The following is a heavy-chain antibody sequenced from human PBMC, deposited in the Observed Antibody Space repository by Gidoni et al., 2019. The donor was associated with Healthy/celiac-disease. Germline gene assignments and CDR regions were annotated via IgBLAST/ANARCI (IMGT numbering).Heavy chain of an antibody. D-gene: IGHD3-22*01. CDR3: TRDPGYYYDSSGLDY. CDR2: IRSKAYGGTT. V-gene: IGHV3-49*03. Sequence: EVQLVESGGGLVQPGRSLRLSCTASGFTFGDYAMSWFRQAPGKGLEWVGFIRSKAYGGTTEYAASVKGRFTISRDDSKSIAYLQMNSLKTEDTAVYYCTRDPGYYYDSSGLDYWGQGTLVTVSS. CDR1: GFTFGDYA. J-gene: IGHJ4*02.